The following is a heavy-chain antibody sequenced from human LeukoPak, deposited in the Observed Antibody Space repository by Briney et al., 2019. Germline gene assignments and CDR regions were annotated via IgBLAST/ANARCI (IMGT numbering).Heavy chain of an antibody. J-gene: IGHJ4*02. D-gene: IGHD6-13*01. CDR3: ARGGLSEYSSSWFY. CDR1: GGSISSYY. Sequence: SETLSLTCTVSGGSISSYYWSWIRQPPGKGLEWIGYIYYSGSTNYNPSLKSRVTISVDTSKNQFSLKLSSVTAADTAVYYCARGGLSEYSSSWFYWGQGTLVTVSS. V-gene: IGHV4-59*01. CDR2: IYYSGST.